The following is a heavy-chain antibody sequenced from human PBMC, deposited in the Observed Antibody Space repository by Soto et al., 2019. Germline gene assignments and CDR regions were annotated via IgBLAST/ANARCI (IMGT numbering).Heavy chain of an antibody. J-gene: IGHJ4*02. V-gene: IGHV3-30-3*01. CDR3: ARDPDINAYYVFDY. D-gene: IGHD3-22*01. CDR2: ISYDGGNR. CDR1: GFTFGSFA. Sequence: GGSLRLSCAASGFTFGSFAMHWVRQSPGKGLEWVAVISYDGGNRYYADSVKGRFTISRDNFKNTLYLQMNSLRAEDTAVYYCARDPDINAYYVFDYWGQGTLVTVSS.